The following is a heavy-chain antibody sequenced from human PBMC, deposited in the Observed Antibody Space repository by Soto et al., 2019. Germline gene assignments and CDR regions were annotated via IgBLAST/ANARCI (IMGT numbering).Heavy chain of an antibody. CDR2: IIPIYGTA. V-gene: IGHV1-69*06. Sequence: SVKVSCKASGGTFSSYAISWVRQAPGQGLEWMGWIIPIYGTANYAQKFQGRVTMTADTSTSTAYMELSSLRSDDTAVYYCARGQIAVAGTGGPLDYWGQGTLVTVSS. J-gene: IGHJ4*02. D-gene: IGHD6-19*01. CDR1: GGTFSSYA. CDR3: ARGQIAVAGTGGPLDY.